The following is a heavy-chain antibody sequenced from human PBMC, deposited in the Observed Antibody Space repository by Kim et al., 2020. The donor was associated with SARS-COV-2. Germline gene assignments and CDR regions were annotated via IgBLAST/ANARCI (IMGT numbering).Heavy chain of an antibody. D-gene: IGHD2-15*01. CDR2: T. V-gene: IGHV4-59*01. J-gene: IGHJ5*02. CDR3: ARTVENWFDP. Sequence: TNHTPSLKSRVTISVDTPKNQFSLKLGSVTAADTAVYYCARTVENWFDPWGQGTLVTVSS.